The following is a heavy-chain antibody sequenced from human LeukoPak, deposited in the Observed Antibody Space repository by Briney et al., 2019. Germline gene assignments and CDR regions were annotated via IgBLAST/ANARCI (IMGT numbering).Heavy chain of an antibody. CDR2: IYHSGST. CDR1: GGSISSSNW. V-gene: IGHV4-4*02. D-gene: IGHD3-16*02. J-gene: IGHJ4*02. CDR3: GAAGGVIGQIDY. Sequence: SETLSLTCAVSGGSISSSNWWSWVRQPPGKGLEWIGEIYHSGSTNYNPSLKSRVTISVDKSKNQFSLKLSSVTAADTAVYYCGAAGGVIGQIDYWGQGTLVTVSS.